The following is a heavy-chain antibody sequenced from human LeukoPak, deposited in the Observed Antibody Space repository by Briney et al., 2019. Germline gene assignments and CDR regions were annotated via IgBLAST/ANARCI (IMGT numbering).Heavy chain of an antibody. V-gene: IGHV1-18*01. Sequence: ASVKVSCKASGYTFTSYGISWVRQAPGQGLEWMGWISAYNGNTNYAQKLQGRVTMTTDTSTSTAYMELRSLRSDDTAVYYCAKAAPRPTYYDILTGYPRGYYGMDVWGKGTTVTVSS. J-gene: IGHJ6*04. CDR3: AKAAPRPTYYDILTGYPRGYYGMDV. CDR2: ISAYNGNT. CDR1: GYTFTSYG. D-gene: IGHD3-9*01.